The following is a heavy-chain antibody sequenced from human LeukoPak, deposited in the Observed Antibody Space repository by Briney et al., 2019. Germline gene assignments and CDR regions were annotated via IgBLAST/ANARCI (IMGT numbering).Heavy chain of an antibody. Sequence: PSEPLSLTCTVSGVSIASRGFSCTWIRQPPGKGLEWIGCISYSGDTYSKPSLKTRLTTSVDASKNQFSLKLTSVTAADTAVYYCARDVLVTSSPDAFDIWGQGTMVTVSS. CDR3: ARDVLVTSSPDAFDI. V-gene: IGHV4-31*03. D-gene: IGHD2-21*02. J-gene: IGHJ3*02. CDR2: ISYSGDT. CDR1: GVSIASRGFS.